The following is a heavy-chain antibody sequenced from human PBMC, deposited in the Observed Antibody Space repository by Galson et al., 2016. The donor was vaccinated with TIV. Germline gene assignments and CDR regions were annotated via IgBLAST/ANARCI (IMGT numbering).Heavy chain of an antibody. CDR1: GGSVSGYY. Sequence: ETLSLTCAVYGGSVSGYYWSWIRQSPGKGLEWIGEINHSGSTNYNPSLKSRVSISGGTSKNHFSLKLSSVTAADTAVYYCARDKYCSSTTCSTHYCGGGSCSGWFDPWGQGTLVTVSS. D-gene: IGHD2-2*02. J-gene: IGHJ5*02. CDR3: ARDKYCSSTTCSTHYCGGGSCSGWFDP. V-gene: IGHV4-34*01. CDR2: INHSGST.